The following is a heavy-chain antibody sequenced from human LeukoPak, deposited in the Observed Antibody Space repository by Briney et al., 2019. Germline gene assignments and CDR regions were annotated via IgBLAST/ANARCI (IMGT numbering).Heavy chain of an antibody. CDR1: GGTFSSYA. CDR2: IIPIFGTA. Sequence: GASVKVSCKASGGTFSSYAISWVRQAPGQGLEWMGRIIPIFGTANYAQKFQGRVTITTDESTSTAYMELSSLRSEDTAVYYCARVPPVNPNWFDPRGQGTLVTVSS. CDR3: ARVPPVNPNWFDP. V-gene: IGHV1-69*05. J-gene: IGHJ5*02.